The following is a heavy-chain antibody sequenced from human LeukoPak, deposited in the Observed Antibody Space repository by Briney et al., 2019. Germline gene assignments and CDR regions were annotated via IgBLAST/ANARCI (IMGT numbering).Heavy chain of an antibody. CDR3: ARDLDNYFGSGSYYNGDPLFQH. D-gene: IGHD3-10*01. CDR1: GHTFTRFC. J-gene: IGHJ1*01. CDR2: LHPNSGGS. V-gene: IGHV1-2*02. Sequence: ASEKLSCKSSGHTFTRFCIHWLRQAPGLPLEWMGWLHPNSGGSNYEQNFQGRVTMTRDTFISTGYMELSRLRYEHTAVYYCARDLDNYFGSGSYYNGDPLFQHWGQGTLVTVSS.